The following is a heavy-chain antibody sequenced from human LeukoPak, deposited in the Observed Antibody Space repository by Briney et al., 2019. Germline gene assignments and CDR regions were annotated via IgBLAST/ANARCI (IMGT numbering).Heavy chain of an antibody. CDR1: GFTISSYA. D-gene: IGHD4-17*01. V-gene: IGHV3-23*01. CDR3: AKVYGDYVLRWFDP. Sequence: GGSLRLSCAASGFTISSYAMSWVRQAPGKGLEWVSAISGSGGSTYYADSVKGRFTISRDNSKNTLYLQMNSLRAEDTAVYYCAKVYGDYVLRWFDPWGQGTLVTVSS. CDR2: ISGSGGST. J-gene: IGHJ5*02.